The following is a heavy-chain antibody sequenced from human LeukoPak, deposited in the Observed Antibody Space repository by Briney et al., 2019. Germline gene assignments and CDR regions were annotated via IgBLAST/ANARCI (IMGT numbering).Heavy chain of an antibody. CDR1: GDSVSSNTAG. Sequence: SQTLSLTCAISGDSVSSNTAGWNWIRQSPSRGLEWLGRTYYRFKWYNEYAVSVKSRITINPDTSKNQFSLQLNSVTPEDTAVYYCARQQWLVIDYWGQGTLVTVSS. CDR3: ARQQWLVIDY. CDR2: TYYRFKWYN. J-gene: IGHJ4*02. D-gene: IGHD6-19*01. V-gene: IGHV6-1*01.